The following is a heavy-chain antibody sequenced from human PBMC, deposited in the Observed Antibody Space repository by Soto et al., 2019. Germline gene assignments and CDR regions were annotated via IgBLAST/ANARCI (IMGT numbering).Heavy chain of an antibody. J-gene: IGHJ4*02. CDR1: GGTFSSYA. CDR2: IIPIFGTA. CDR3: AREAVAGSYEAALYYFDY. V-gene: IGHV1-69*13. Sequence: SVKVSGKASGGTFSSYAISWVRQAPGQGLEWMGGIIPIFGTANYAQKFQGRVTITADESTSTAYMELSSLRSEDTAVYYCAREAVAGSYEAALYYFDYWGQGTLVTVSS. D-gene: IGHD1-26*01.